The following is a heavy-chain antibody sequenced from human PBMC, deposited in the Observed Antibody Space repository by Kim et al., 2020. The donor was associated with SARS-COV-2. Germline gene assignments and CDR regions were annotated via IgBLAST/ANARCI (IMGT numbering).Heavy chain of an antibody. CDR2: IYYSGST. D-gene: IGHD3-9*01. V-gene: IGHV4-59*08. CDR1: GGSISSYY. J-gene: IGHJ4*02. Sequence: SETLSLTCTVSGGSISSYYWSWIRKPPGQGLEWIGYIYYSGSTNYNPSLKSRVPISVDTSKNQFSLKLSSVTAADTAVYYCARSPGGYFDWLFLDYWGQGTPVTVSS. CDR3: ARSPGGYFDWLFLDY.